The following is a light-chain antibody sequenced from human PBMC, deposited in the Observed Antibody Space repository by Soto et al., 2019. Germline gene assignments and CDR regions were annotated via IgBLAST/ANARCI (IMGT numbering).Light chain of an antibody. V-gene: IGLV3-21*04. J-gene: IGLJ2*01. CDR2: YDS. CDR3: QVWDSSSDHPRV. CDR1: NIGSKS. Sequence: SYELTQPPSVSVAPGKTARITCGGNNIGSKSVHWYQQKPGQAPVLVIYYDSDRPSGIPERFSGSNSGNTATLTISRVEVGDEAEYYCQVWDSSSDHPRVFGGGTKLTV.